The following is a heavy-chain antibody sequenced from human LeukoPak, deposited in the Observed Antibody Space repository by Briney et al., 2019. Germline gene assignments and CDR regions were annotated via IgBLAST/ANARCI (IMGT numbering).Heavy chain of an antibody. Sequence: PSQTLSLTCTVSGGSISSGGYYWSWIRQPPGKGLEWIGYIYYSGSTNYNPSLKSRVTISVDTSKNQFSLKLSSVTAADTAVYYCARSHIRRYFDWLPSGGFYFDYWGQGTLVTVSS. V-gene: IGHV4-61*08. CDR3: ARSHIRRYFDWLPSGGFYFDY. D-gene: IGHD3-9*01. J-gene: IGHJ4*02. CDR2: IYYSGST. CDR1: GGSISSGGYY.